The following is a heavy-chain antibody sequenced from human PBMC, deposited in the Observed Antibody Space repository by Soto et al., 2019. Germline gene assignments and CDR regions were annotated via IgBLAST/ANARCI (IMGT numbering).Heavy chain of an antibody. J-gene: IGHJ5*02. CDR1: GYTFTNYG. V-gene: IGHV1-18*01. D-gene: IGHD5-18*01. Sequence: QVQLVQSGAEVKKPGASVKVSCKASGYTFTNYGVSWVRQAPGQGLEWMGWISADTGNTNYAQKLQGRGTMTTDTSTNTAYMELRSLRSDDTAVYYCARDIVSQYRYGQSNWFDPWGQGALVTVSS. CDR2: ISADTGNT. CDR3: ARDIVSQYRYGQSNWFDP.